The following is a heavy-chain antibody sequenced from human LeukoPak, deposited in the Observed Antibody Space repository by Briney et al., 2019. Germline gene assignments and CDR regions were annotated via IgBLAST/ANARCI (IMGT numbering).Heavy chain of an antibody. CDR3: AGEYCSSTSCYHY. Sequence: PSQTLFPTCTVSGGSISYGDYYWSRIRQPPGKGLEWIGYIYYSGSTYYNPSLKSRVTISVDTSKNQFSLKLSSVTAADTAVYYCAGEYCSSTSCYHYWGQGTLVSVSS. J-gene: IGHJ4*02. CDR2: IYYSGST. V-gene: IGHV4-30-4*08. D-gene: IGHD2-2*01. CDR1: GGSISYGDYY.